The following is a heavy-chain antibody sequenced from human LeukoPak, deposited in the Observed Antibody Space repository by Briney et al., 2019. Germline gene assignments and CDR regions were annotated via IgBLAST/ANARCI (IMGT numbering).Heavy chain of an antibody. CDR2: IYSGGST. D-gene: IGHD6-19*01. V-gene: IGHV3-53*01. J-gene: IGHJ4*02. CDR1: GFTVSSNY. CDR3: ARSRSGSVAGTSDY. Sequence: GGSLRLSCAASGFTVSSNYMNWVRQAPEKGLEWVSVIYSGGSTYYADSVKGRFTISRDVSRNTLFPQMISLRAEDTALYYCARSRSGSVAGTSDYWGQGTLVIVSS.